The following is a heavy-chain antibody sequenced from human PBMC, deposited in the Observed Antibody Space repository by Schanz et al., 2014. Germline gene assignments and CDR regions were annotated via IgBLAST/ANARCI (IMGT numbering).Heavy chain of an antibody. CDR2: ISSSSSTR. Sequence: EVQLVESGGGLVQPGGSLRLSCAASGFTFSGYSMNWVRQAPGKGLEWVSYISSSSSTRYYADSVKGRFTISRDSSKNTLYLQMNSLRPEDTAIYYCAKNQYDDVDLSSFYFDFWGQGTLVTVSS. V-gene: IGHV3-48*04. CDR1: GFTFSGYS. CDR3: AKNQYDDVDLSSFYFDF. J-gene: IGHJ4*02. D-gene: IGHD3-10*02.